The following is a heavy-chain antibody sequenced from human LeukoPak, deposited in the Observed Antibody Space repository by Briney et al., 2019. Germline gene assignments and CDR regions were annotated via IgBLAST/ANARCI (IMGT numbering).Heavy chain of an antibody. Sequence: SETLSLTCTVSGGSISSYYWSWIRQHPGKGLEWIGYIYYSGSTYYNPSLKSRVTISVDTSKNQFSLKLSSVTAADTAVYYCARFTKRDCGGDCYPPAGEYFQHWGQGTLVTVSS. CDR3: ARFTKRDCGGDCYPPAGEYFQH. D-gene: IGHD2-21*02. V-gene: IGHV4-59*06. CDR1: GGSISSYY. CDR2: IYYSGST. J-gene: IGHJ1*01.